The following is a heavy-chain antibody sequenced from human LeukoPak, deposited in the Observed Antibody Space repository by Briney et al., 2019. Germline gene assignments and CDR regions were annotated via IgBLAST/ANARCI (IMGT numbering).Heavy chain of an antibody. CDR1: GYTFTGYY. D-gene: IGHD1-26*01. V-gene: IGHV1-2*02. Sequence: ASVKVCCKASGYTFTGYYMHWVRQAPRQGLEWMGWINPNSGDTNYAQKFQGRVSMTRDTSISTAYMDLSGLRSDDTALYYCARGLGWDSGTYLGAWGQGTLVTVSS. CDR2: INPNSGDT. CDR3: ARGLGWDSGTYLGA. J-gene: IGHJ5*02.